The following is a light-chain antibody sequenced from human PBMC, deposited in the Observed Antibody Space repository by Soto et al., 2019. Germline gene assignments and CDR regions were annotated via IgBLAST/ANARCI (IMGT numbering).Light chain of an antibody. Sequence: EIVLTQSPGTLSLSPGERATLSCRASQSVSNNYLAWYQQKPGQAPRLLIYGASNRASGIPVRFSGGGSGTDFTLTINRLEPEDFALYYCQQYDSSSQITFGQGTRLEIK. CDR2: GAS. CDR1: QSVSNNY. V-gene: IGKV3-20*01. J-gene: IGKJ5*01. CDR3: QQYDSSSQIT.